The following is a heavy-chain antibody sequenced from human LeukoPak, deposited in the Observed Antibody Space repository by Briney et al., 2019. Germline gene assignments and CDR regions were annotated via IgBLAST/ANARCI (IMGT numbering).Heavy chain of an antibody. CDR3: VRALRFLEWPYPHNWFDP. Sequence: SSQTLSLTCTVSGGSISSGGYYWSWIRQHPGKGLEWIGYIYYSGSTYYNPSLKSRVTISVDTSKNQFSLKLSSVTAADTAVYYCVRALRFLEWPYPHNWFDPWGQGTLVTVSS. J-gene: IGHJ5*02. V-gene: IGHV4-31*03. CDR2: IYYSGST. D-gene: IGHD3-3*01. CDR1: GGSISSGGYY.